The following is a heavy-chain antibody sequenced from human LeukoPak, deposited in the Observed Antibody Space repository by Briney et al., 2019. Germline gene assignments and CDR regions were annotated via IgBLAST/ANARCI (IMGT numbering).Heavy chain of an antibody. Sequence: ASVKVSCKASGGTFSSYAISWVRQAPGQGLEWMGGIIPIFGTANYAQKFQGRVTITADESTSTAYMELSSLRSEDTAVYYCARDPRDGYNPYFDYWGQGTLVTVSS. CDR3: ARDPRDGYNPYFDY. D-gene: IGHD5-24*01. CDR1: GGTFSSYA. V-gene: IGHV1-69*13. J-gene: IGHJ4*02. CDR2: IIPIFGTA.